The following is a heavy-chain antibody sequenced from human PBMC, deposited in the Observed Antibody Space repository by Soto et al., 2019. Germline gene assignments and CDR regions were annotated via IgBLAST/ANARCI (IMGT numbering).Heavy chain of an antibody. J-gene: IGHJ5*02. CDR3: ARRTYYDFWSGYYTYNWFDP. V-gene: IGHV4-59*12. CDR1: GGSISGYY. D-gene: IGHD3-3*01. CDR2: IYYTGST. Sequence: PSETLSLTCTVSGGSISGYYWSWIRQPPGKRLEWIGYIYYTGSTNYNPSLRSRVTISIDTSENQFSLKLSSVTAADTAVYYCARRTYYDFWSGYYTYNWFDPWGQGTLVTVSS.